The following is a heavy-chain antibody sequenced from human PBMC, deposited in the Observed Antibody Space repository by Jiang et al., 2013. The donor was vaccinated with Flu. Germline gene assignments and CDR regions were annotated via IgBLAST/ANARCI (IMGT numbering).Heavy chain of an antibody. Sequence: GSGLVKPSETLSLTCTVSGGSISSSSYYWGWIRQPPGKGLEWIGSIYYSGSTYYNPSLKSRVTISVDTSKNQFSLKLSSVTAADTAVYYCARHFTTLMVRGQANHDAFDIWGQGTMVTVSS. CDR1: GGSISSSSYY. J-gene: IGHJ3*02. D-gene: IGHD3-10*01. V-gene: IGHV4-39*01. CDR2: IYYSGST. CDR3: ARHFTTLMVRGQANHDAFDI.